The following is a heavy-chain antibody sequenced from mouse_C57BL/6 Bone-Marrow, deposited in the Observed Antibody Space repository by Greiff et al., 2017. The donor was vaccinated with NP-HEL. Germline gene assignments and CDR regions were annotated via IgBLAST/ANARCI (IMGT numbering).Heavy chain of an antibody. J-gene: IGHJ2*01. Sequence: QVQLQQSGAELVRPGASVTLSCKASGYTFTDYEMHWVKQTPVHGLEWIGAIDPETGGTAYNQKFKGKAILTADKSSSTAYMELRSLTSEDSAVYYCTRWYYRSGDYWGQGTTLTVSS. V-gene: IGHV1-15*01. CDR2: IDPETGGT. D-gene: IGHD1-1*01. CDR3: TRWYYRSGDY. CDR1: GYTFTDYE.